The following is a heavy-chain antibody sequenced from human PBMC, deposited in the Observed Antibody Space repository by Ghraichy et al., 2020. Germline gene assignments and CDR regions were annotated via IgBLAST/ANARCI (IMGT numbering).Heavy chain of an antibody. V-gene: IGHV3-74*01. CDR3: VRQAYYYYAMDV. Sequence: LSLTCAASAFTFSSYWMHWVRQAPGKGLVWVSSINSDGSSATYPDSVKGRFTISRDNAKNTLYLQMHSLRAEDTALYYCVRQAYYYYAMDVWGQGTTVTVSS. J-gene: IGHJ6*02. CDR2: INSDGSSA. D-gene: IGHD4-17*01. CDR1: AFTFSSYW.